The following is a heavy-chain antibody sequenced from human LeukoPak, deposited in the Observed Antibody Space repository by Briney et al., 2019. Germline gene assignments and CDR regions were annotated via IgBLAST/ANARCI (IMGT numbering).Heavy chain of an antibody. CDR2: ISYDGSNK. V-gene: IGHV3-30*18. J-gene: IGHJ5*02. CDR1: GFTFSSYG. Sequence: GGSLRLSCAASGFTFSSYGMHWVRQAPGKGLEWVAVISYDGSNKYYADSVKDRFTISRDNSKNTLYLQMNSLRAEDTAVYYCAKDSSYGYGPWGQGTLVTVSS. D-gene: IGHD5-18*01. CDR3: AKDSSYGYGP.